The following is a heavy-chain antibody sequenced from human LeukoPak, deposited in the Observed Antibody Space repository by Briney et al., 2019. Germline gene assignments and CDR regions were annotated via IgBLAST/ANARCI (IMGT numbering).Heavy chain of an antibody. CDR3: TRAYDSSGYFGDY. J-gene: IGHJ4*02. V-gene: IGHV3-49*04. CDR2: IRSKAYGGTT. CDR1: GFTFGDHA. D-gene: IGHD3-22*01. Sequence: GGSLRLSCTASGFTFGDHAMSSVRQAPGKWLELEGFIRSKAYGGTTEYAGSVKGRFTISRDDSKSIAYLQMNSLKTEDTAVYFCTRAYDSSGYFGDYWGQGTLVTVSS.